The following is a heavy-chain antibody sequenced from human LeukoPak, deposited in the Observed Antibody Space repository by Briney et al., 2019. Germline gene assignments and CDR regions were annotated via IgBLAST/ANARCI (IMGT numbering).Heavy chain of an antibody. J-gene: IGHJ4*02. Sequence: ASVKVSCKASGCTFSSYFMHWLRQAPGQGLEWMGIINPSVGRTSYAQKFQGRVTMTRDTSTSTVYMELSSLRSEDTAGYYCARASIAARYRFDYWGQGTLVTVSS. CDR1: GCTFSSYF. V-gene: IGHV1-46*01. D-gene: IGHD6-6*01. CDR2: INPSVGRT. CDR3: ARASIAARYRFDY.